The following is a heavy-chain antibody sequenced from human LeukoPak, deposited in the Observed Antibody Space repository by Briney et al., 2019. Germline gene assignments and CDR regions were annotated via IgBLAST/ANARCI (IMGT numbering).Heavy chain of an antibody. D-gene: IGHD5-12*01. CDR2: ISGSGDST. Sequence: GGSLRLSCAASTFTFSTYGMNWVRQAPGKGLEWISAISGSGDSTNYADSVKGRFTISRDNSKNTLYLQMNSLRADDTAVYCCATHLGYSGRPYYFDNWGQGTLVTVSS. CDR1: TFTFSTYG. J-gene: IGHJ4*02. CDR3: ATHLGYSGRPYYFDN. V-gene: IGHV3-23*01.